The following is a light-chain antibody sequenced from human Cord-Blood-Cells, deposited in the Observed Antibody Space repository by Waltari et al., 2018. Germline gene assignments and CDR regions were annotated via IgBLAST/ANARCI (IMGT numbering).Light chain of an antibody. V-gene: IGKV3-15*01. CDR1: QSVSSN. CDR2: GAS. J-gene: IGKJ3*01. CDR3: QQYNSWPPFT. Sequence: EIVMTQSPATLSVSPGERATLSCRASQSVSSNLAWYQQKPGQAPRLLIYGASTRAAGIPATFSGSGSATEFTLTISSLQSEDFAVYYCQQYNSWPPFTFGPGTKVDIK.